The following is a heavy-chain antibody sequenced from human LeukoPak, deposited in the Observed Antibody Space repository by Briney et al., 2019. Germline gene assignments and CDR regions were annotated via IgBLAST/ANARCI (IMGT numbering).Heavy chain of an antibody. J-gene: IGHJ5*02. CDR2: INAGNGNT. CDR3: ARDVGYYYDSSGPYNWFDP. Sequence: RASVKVSCKASGYTFTSYAMYWVRQAPGQRLEWMGWINAGNGNTKYSQEFQGSVTITRDTSASTAYMELSSLRSEDMAVYYCARDVGYYYDSSGPYNWFDPWGQGTLVTVSS. V-gene: IGHV1-3*03. D-gene: IGHD3-22*01. CDR1: GYTFTSYA.